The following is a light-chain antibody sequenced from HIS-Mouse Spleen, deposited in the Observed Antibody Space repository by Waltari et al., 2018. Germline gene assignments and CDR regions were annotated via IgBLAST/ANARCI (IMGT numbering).Light chain of an antibody. CDR1: SSDVGGYNY. Sequence: QSALTQPPSASGSPGQSVTISCTGTSSDVGGYNYVSWYQQHPGKAPTLMIYEVSKRPSGVPDRFSGSKSGNTASLTVSGLQAEDEADYYCSSYAGTPVVFGGGTKLTVL. CDR2: EVS. J-gene: IGLJ2*01. V-gene: IGLV2-8*01. CDR3: SSYAGTPVV.